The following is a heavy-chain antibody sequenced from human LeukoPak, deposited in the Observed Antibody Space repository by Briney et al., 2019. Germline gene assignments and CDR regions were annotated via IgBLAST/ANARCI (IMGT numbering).Heavy chain of an antibody. CDR2: IIAGSGQT. CDR1: GFTLINSA. CDR3: AAGDTLVRGVIIPFAP. Sequence: SVKVSCKASGFTLINSAVQWVRQARGQRLEWVGWIIAGSGQTRYAQKFQERVTITRDMSTSTAFLELSSLRSEDSAVYYCAAGDTLVRGVIIPFAPWGQGTLVTVSS. V-gene: IGHV1-58*01. J-gene: IGHJ5*02. D-gene: IGHD3-10*01.